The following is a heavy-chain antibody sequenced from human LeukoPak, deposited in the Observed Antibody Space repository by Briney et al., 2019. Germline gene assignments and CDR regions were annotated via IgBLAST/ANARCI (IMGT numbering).Heavy chain of an antibody. CDR2: ISGSGVST. Sequence: HPGGSLRLSCAASGFTFSSYAMSWVRQAPGKGLEWGSAISGSGVSTYYADSVKCRFTISRDNSKNTLYLQMNSLRAEDTAVYYCAKAQATQYSDFWSYYYGMDVWGQGTTVTVSS. CDR1: GFTFSSYA. J-gene: IGHJ6*02. CDR3: AKAQATQYSDFWSYYYGMDV. V-gene: IGHV3-23*01. D-gene: IGHD3-3*01.